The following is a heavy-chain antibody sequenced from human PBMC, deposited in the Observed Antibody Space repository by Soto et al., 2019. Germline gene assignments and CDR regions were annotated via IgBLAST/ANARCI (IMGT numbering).Heavy chain of an antibody. CDR3: SKGGYQYYFDY. V-gene: IGHV3-23*01. CDR1: GFTFSSYA. CDR2: IGAQDGST. J-gene: IGHJ4*02. D-gene: IGHD5-12*01. Sequence: SGGSLRLSCAASGFTFSSYAMSWVRQAPGKGLAWVSAIGAQDGSTYYADSVTGRFTIFRDNSKNTLYLQMNSLRAEDTAVYYCSKGGYQYYFDYWGQGTLVTVSS.